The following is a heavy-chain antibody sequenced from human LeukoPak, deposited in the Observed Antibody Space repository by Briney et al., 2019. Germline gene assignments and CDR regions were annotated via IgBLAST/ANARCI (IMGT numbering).Heavy chain of an antibody. CDR2: ISGRGGRT. CDR1: GFTFSSYA. CDR3: AKDDAWLRFGE. V-gene: IGHV3-23*01. J-gene: IGHJ4*02. Sequence: GGSLRLSCAASGFTFSSYAMSWVRQAPGKGLEWVSVISGRGGRTYYADSVKGRFTISRDNSKNTLYLEVISLTAEDTAVYYCAKDDAWLRFGEWSQGTLVTVSS. D-gene: IGHD3-10*01.